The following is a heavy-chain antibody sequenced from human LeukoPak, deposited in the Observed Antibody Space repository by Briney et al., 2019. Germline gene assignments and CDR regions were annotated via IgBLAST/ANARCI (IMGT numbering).Heavy chain of an antibody. D-gene: IGHD2-15*01. CDR1: GYTFTSYY. J-gene: IGHJ5*02. CDR2: INPSGGST. Sequence: ASVKVSCKASGYTFTSYYMHWVRQAPGQGLEWMGIINPSGGSTSYAQKFQGRVTMTRDMSTSTVYMELSSLRSEDTAVYYCAREGGLSWSHFNWFDPWGQGTLVTVSS. CDR3: AREGGLSWSHFNWFDP. V-gene: IGHV1-46*01.